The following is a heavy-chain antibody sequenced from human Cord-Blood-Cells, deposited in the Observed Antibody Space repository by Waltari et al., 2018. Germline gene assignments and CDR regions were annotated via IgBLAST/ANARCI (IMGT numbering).Heavy chain of an antibody. CDR1: VYTFTGYY. Sequence: QVQLVKSGAEVKKPGAPVKVSCKASVYTFTGYYMHWVRQAPGQGLEWMGWINPNSGGTNYAQKFQGRVTMTRDTSISTAYMELSRLRSDDTAVYYCARDSGSYFTSFDYWGQGTLVTVSS. J-gene: IGHJ4*02. V-gene: IGHV1-2*02. CDR3: ARDSGSYFTSFDY. D-gene: IGHD1-26*01. CDR2: INPNSGGT.